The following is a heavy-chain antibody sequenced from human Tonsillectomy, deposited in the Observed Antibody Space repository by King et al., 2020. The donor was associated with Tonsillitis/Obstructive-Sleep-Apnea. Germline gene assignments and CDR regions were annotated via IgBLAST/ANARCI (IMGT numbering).Heavy chain of an antibody. CDR2: IYPGDSDT. J-gene: IGHJ4*02. CDR3: ARRCGRWGSSSDFDL. CDR1: GYPFSNCC. V-gene: IGHV5-51*01. D-gene: IGHD6-6*01. Sequence: EVQLVQSGAEVKKPGESLKISCKCSGYPFSNCCIGWVRQMPGKGLEWMGIIYPGDSDTRYSPSFQGQVTISADKSISTAYLQWSSLKASDTAMYYCARRCGRWGSSSDFDLWGQGTLVTVSS.